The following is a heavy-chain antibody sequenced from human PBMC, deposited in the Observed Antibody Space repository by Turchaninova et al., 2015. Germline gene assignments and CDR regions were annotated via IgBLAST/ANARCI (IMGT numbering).Heavy chain of an antibody. CDR1: GFSFNNYS. CDR2: ITWNGGVT. J-gene: IGHJ4*02. V-gene: IGHV3-20*04. Sequence: EVQLVESGGGLVQPGGCLRISCEASGFSFNNYSMNGVRKAPGTGRGWAPVITWNGGVTAYGDSGKGRFTISRDKGKSSLFLQINNLRAEDAALDYLARRRDGFKFDYWGQGTLVTVSS. D-gene: IGHD5-24*01. CDR3: ARRRDGFKFDY.